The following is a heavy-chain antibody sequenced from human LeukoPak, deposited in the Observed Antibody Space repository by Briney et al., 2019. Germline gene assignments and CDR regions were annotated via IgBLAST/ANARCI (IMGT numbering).Heavy chain of an antibody. V-gene: IGHV3-48*03. CDR3: ARDFAVTTFDY. D-gene: IGHD4-17*01. CDR1: GFTFSRYE. Sequence: PGGSLRLSCAASGFTFSRYELNWVRQAPGKGLEWVSYISSSGSTIYYADPVKGRFTISRDNAKNSLYLQMNSLRAEDTALYYCARDFAVTTFDYWGQGTLVTVSS. CDR2: ISSSGSTI. J-gene: IGHJ4*02.